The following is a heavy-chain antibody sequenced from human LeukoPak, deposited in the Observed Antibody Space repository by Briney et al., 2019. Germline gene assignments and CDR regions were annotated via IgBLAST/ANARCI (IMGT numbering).Heavy chain of an antibody. CDR2: MNPSSGNT. J-gene: IGHJ6*03. D-gene: IGHD6-6*01. CDR3: ARAREYSSSGGHYYYYYYMDV. V-gene: IGHV1-8*01. CDR1: GYTFTSYD. Sequence: ASVKVSCKASGYTFTSYDINWVRQATGQGLEWMGWMNPSSGNTGYAQKFQGRVTMTRNTSISTAYMELSSLRSEDTAVYYCARAREYSSSGGHYYYYYYMDVWGKGTTVTVSS.